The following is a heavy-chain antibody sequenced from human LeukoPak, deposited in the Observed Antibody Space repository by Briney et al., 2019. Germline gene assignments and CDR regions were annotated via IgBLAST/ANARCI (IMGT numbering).Heavy chain of an antibody. Sequence: TSETLSLTCTVSGGSISSSSYYWGWIRQPPGKGLEWIGSIYYSGSTYYNPSLKSRVTISVDTSKNQFSLKLSSVTAADTAVYYCARIPYSSGYTESAGGDAFDIWGQGTMVTVSS. CDR3: ARIPYSSGYTESAGGDAFDI. J-gene: IGHJ3*02. D-gene: IGHD3-22*01. CDR1: GGSISSSSYY. V-gene: IGHV4-39*01. CDR2: IYYSGST.